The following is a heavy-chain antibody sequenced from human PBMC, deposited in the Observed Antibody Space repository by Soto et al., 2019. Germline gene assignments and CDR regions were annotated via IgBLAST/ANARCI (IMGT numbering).Heavy chain of an antibody. CDR2: IKDKTEGETA. Sequence: GGSLRLSCAASGFTFSNAWMSWVRQAPGKGLEWVAHIKDKTEGETADYAAPVKDRFSVFRDDSENTLYLQMNSLETEDTAVYYCTSPRFNGYGFFMVWGQGTLVTVSS. D-gene: IGHD2-2*03. CDR3: TSPRFNGYGFFMV. J-gene: IGHJ4*02. CDR1: GFTFSNAW. V-gene: IGHV3-15*07.